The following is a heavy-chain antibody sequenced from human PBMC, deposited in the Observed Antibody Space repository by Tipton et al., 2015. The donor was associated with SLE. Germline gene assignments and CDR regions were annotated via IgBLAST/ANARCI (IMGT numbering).Heavy chain of an antibody. CDR2: ISGSGGST. D-gene: IGHD3-22*01. V-gene: IGHV3-23*01. J-gene: IGHJ4*02. CDR1: GFTFSSYA. Sequence: SLRLSCAASGFTFSSYAMSWVRQAPGKGLEWVSAISGSGGSTYYADSVKGRFTISRDNAKNSLYLQMNSLRAEDTAVYYCARHIYDTSGGPFDNWDQGTLVTVSS. CDR3: ARHIYDTSGGPFDN.